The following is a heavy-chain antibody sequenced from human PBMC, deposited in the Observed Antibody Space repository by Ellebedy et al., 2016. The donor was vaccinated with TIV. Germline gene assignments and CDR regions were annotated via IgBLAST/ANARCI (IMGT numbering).Heavy chain of an antibody. J-gene: IGHJ4*02. CDR1: GFSLSTSGMC. CDR2: IDWDDDK. V-gene: IGHV2-70*01. CDR3: TRISGGNYAFDY. D-gene: IGHD1-7*01. Sequence: SGPTLVXPTQTLTLTCTFSGFSLSTSGMCVSWIRQPPGKALEWLALIDWDDDKYYSTSLKTRLTISKDTSKNQVVFTMTNMEPADTGTYYCTRISGGNYAFDYWGQGTLVTVSS.